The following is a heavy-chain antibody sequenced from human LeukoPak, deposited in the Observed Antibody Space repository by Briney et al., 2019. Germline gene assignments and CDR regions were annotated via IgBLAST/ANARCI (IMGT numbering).Heavy chain of an antibody. CDR1: GFTFSSYA. Sequence: PGGSLRLSCAASGFTFSSYAMHWVRQAPGKGLEYVSAISSNGGSTYYANSAKGRFTISRDNSKNTLYLQMGSLRAEDMAVYYCARVGGTLVSDYWGQGTLVTVSS. CDR3: ARVGGTLVSDY. J-gene: IGHJ4*02. CDR2: ISSNGGST. D-gene: IGHD3-16*01. V-gene: IGHV3-64*01.